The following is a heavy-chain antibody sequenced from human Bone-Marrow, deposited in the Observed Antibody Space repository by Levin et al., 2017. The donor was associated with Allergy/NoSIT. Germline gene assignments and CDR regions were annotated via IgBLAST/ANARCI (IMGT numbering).Heavy chain of an antibody. Sequence: GSLRLSCAVSGGSISSSNWWSWVRQPPGKGLEWIGEIYHSGSTNYNPSLKRRVTISVDKSKNQFTLKLSYVTAADTAVYYCARDLTGVGPKANWYFDLWGRGTLVTVSS. V-gene: IGHV4-4*02. CDR2: IYHSGST. D-gene: IGHD3-9*01. CDR1: GGSISSSNW. CDR3: ARDLTGVGPKANWYFDL. J-gene: IGHJ2*01.